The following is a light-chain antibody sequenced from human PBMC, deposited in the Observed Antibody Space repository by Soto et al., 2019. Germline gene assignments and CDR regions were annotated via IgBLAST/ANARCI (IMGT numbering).Light chain of an antibody. CDR2: GAS. CDR3: QQYGSSTWT. V-gene: IGKV3-20*01. Sequence: IVLTQSPATLSLSPGERATLSCRGSHSVSSYLAWYQHKPDQAPRLLIYGASSRATGIPDRFSGSGSGTDFTLTISRLEPEDFAVYYCQQYGSSTWTFGQGAKADIK. CDR1: HSVSSY. J-gene: IGKJ1*01.